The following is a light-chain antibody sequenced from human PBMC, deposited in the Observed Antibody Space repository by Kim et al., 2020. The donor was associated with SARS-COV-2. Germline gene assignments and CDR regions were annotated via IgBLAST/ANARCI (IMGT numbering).Light chain of an antibody. V-gene: IGKV3-20*01. Sequence: LSLGEGATLSCRTSHGLNITSIVWYQQKPGQAPRLLIYGESRATGIPDRFSGSGYGTDFTLTISRLEPEDAAMYYCQQYGRSPPYTFGQGTKLEI. CDR2: GES. CDR3: QQYGRSPPYT. J-gene: IGKJ2*01. CDR1: HGLNITS.